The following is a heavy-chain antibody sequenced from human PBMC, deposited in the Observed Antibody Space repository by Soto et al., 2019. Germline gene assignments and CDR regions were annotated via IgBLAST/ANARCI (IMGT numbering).Heavy chain of an antibody. Sequence: GASVKVSCKASGFTFTSSAVQWVRQARGQRLEWIGWIVVGSGNTNYAQKFQERDTITRDMSTSTAYMELSSLRSEDTAVYYCAADYGDVPAFDIWGQGTMVTVSS. V-gene: IGHV1-58*01. D-gene: IGHD4-17*01. CDR3: AADYGDVPAFDI. CDR2: IVVGSGNT. J-gene: IGHJ3*02. CDR1: GFTFTSSA.